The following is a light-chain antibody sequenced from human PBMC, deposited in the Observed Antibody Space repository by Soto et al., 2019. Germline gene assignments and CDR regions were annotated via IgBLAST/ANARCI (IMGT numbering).Light chain of an antibody. CDR1: QDIRND. Sequence: AIQMTQSPSSLSASVGDRVTITCWASQDIRNDLGWYQEKVGQAPKLLIYAASNLQSGVPSRFSGSGSGTDFTLTISSLQPEDFATYYCLQDYNYPWTFGQGTKVEI. V-gene: IGKV1-6*01. J-gene: IGKJ1*01. CDR2: AAS. CDR3: LQDYNYPWT.